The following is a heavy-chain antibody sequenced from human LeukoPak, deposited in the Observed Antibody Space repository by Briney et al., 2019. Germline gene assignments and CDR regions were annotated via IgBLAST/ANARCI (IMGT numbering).Heavy chain of an antibody. Sequence: GGSLRLSCAASGFTFSSYWMNWVRQASGKGLVWVSRINSDGNYTTYADSVKGRFTISRDNAKNTLSLQMNSLRAEDTAVYYCAREYSSGWTSDSWGQGTLVTVSS. D-gene: IGHD6-19*01. CDR1: GFTFSSYW. CDR3: AREYSSGWTSDS. V-gene: IGHV3-74*01. CDR2: INSDGNYT. J-gene: IGHJ4*02.